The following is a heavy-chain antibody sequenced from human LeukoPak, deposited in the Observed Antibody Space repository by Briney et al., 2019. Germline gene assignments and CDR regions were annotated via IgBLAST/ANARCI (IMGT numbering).Heavy chain of an antibody. Sequence: GGSLRLSCAASGFTFSRYSMNWVRQAPGKGLEWVSYISNSGTTIYYADSVKGRFTISRDNAKNSLYLQMNSLRAEDTAVYYCARRDCDSIKCRGSNWFDPWGQGTLVSVSS. CDR2: ISNSGTTI. V-gene: IGHV3-48*01. D-gene: IGHD3-22*01. CDR1: GFTFSRYS. J-gene: IGHJ5*02. CDR3: ARRDCDSIKCRGSNWFDP.